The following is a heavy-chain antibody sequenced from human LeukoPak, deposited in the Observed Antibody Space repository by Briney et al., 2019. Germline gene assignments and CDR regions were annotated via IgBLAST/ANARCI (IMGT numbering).Heavy chain of an antibody. Sequence: PSETLSLTCTVSGDSITNHPCSWIRQPPGKGLEWIGHIYTSGTSDYNPSLKSRVTISVDTSKNQFSLKLSSVTAADTAVYYCARHRYSSGSPFDIWGQGTMVTVSS. CDR2: IYTSGTS. CDR1: GDSITNHP. CDR3: ARHRYSSGSPFDI. D-gene: IGHD6-19*01. V-gene: IGHV4-4*09. J-gene: IGHJ3*02.